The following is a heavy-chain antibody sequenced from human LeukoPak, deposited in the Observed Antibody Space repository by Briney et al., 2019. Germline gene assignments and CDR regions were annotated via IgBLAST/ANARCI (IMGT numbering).Heavy chain of an antibody. D-gene: IGHD6-6*01. J-gene: IGHJ4*02. V-gene: IGHV1-69*13. CDR3: ANIYSSSSPIYFDY. CDR1: GGTFSSYA. Sequence: SVKVSCTASGGTFSSYAISWVRQAPGQGLEWMGGIIPIFGTANYAQKFQGRVTITADESTSTAYMELNSLRAEDTAVYYCANIYSSSSPIYFDYWGQGTLVTVSS. CDR2: IIPIFGTA.